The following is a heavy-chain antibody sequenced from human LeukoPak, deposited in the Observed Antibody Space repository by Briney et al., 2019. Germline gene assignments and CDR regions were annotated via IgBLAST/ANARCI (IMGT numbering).Heavy chain of an antibody. CDR2: IYYSGST. J-gene: IGHJ6*02. D-gene: IGHD2-2*01. Sequence: SETLSLTCTVSGGSISSYYWSWIRQPPGKGLEWIGYIYYSGSTNYNLSLKSRVSISVDTSKNQFSLKLSSVTAADTVVYYCARTPPLGYCSSTSCSAVYGMDVWGQGTTVTVSS. CDR1: GGSISSYY. CDR3: ARTPPLGYCSSTSCSAVYGMDV. V-gene: IGHV4-59*01.